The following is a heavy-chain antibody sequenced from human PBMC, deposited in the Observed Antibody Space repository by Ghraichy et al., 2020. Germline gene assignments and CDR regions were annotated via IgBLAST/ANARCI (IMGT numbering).Heavy chain of an antibody. J-gene: IGHJ5*02. CDR2: VYHTGSA. CDR3: ARVQRVFDP. CDR1: GGPMRGYY. V-gene: IGHV4-59*01. Sequence: LSLTCTVSGGPMRGYYWGWIRQPPGKGLEWIAYVYHTGSADYNPSLKSRVSMSIDMPNNQFSLTLNSVTAADTAVYYCARVQRVFDPWGQGILVTVSS.